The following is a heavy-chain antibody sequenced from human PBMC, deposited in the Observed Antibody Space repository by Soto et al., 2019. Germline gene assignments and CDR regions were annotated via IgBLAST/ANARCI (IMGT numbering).Heavy chain of an antibody. Sequence: QVQLQQWGAGLLKPSETLSLTCAVYGGSFSGYYWSWIRQPPGKGLEWIGEINHSGSTNYNPSLKSRVTISVDTSKNHFSLKLSSVTAADTAVYYCARNGSYYDFWSGYYFGGGMDVWGQGITVTVSS. J-gene: IGHJ6*02. CDR2: INHSGST. CDR3: ARNGSYYDFWSGYYFGGGMDV. CDR1: GGSFSGYY. V-gene: IGHV4-34*01. D-gene: IGHD3-3*01.